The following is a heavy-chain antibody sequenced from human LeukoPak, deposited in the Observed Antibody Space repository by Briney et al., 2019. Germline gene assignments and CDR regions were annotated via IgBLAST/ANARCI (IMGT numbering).Heavy chain of an antibody. V-gene: IGHV3-30*02. CDR2: IRFDGSNK. J-gene: IGHJ4*02. CDR1: GFTFSAYG. D-gene: IGHD4-17*01. CDR3: ANTPVRGTVTHFDY. Sequence: GGSLRLSCAASGFTFSAYGMHWVRQAPGRGLEWVAFIRFDGSNKYYADSVKGRFIISRDDSRNMLYLQMNSLRIEDTAVYYCANTPVRGTVTHFDYWGQGTLVTVSS.